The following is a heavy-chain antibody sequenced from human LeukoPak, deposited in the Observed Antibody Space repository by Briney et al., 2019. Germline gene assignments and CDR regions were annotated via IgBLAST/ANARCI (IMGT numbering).Heavy chain of an antibody. J-gene: IGHJ4*02. D-gene: IGHD2-8*01. CDR3: ARAGPNWRIDY. CDR2: INNDGSST. CDR1: GYTVSGSW. V-gene: IGHV3-74*01. Sequence: GLSLRLSCAASGYTVSGSWIHWVRHAPGKGLLWVSLINNDGSSTTYADSVKGRFTISRDNAKNTLYLQMNSLKVDDTAMYYCARAGPNWRIDYWGQGTLVTVSS.